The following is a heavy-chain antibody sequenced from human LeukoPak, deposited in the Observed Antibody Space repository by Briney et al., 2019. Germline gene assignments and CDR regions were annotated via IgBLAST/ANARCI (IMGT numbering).Heavy chain of an antibody. D-gene: IGHD3-16*01. CDR3: AHYTFTWSTAY. CDR2: IYWDDDK. CDR1: GGSISSYYW. J-gene: IGHJ4*02. V-gene: IGHV2-5*08. Sequence: TLSLTCTVSGGSISSYYWSWIRQPPGKALEWLALIYWDDDKRYSPSLRTRLTITKDTSKNQVVLTMTNMDPVDTATYYCAHYTFTWSTAYWGQGTLVTVSS.